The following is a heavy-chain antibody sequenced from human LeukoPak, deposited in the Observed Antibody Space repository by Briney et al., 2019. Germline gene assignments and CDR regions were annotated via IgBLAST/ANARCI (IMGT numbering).Heavy chain of an antibody. V-gene: IGHV1-2*02. D-gene: IGHD2-2*01. CDR2: INPNSGGT. Sequence: ASVKVSCKASGYTFTGYNMHWVRQAPGQGLECMGWINPNSGGTNYAQKFQGRVTMTRDTSTSTVYMELSSLRSEATAVYYCGRDIVVVPAATNWFVLGGQGTVVRVS. CDR3: GRDIVVVPAATNWFVL. CDR1: GYTFTGYN. J-gene: IGHJ5*02.